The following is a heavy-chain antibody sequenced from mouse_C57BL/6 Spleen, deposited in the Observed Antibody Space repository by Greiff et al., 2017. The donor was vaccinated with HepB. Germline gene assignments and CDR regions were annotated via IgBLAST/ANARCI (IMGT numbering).Heavy chain of an antibody. J-gene: IGHJ4*01. Sequence: VQLQQSGPELVKPGASVKISCKASGYTFTDYYMNWVKQSHGKSLEWIGDINPNNGGTSYNQKFKGKATLTVDKSSSTAYMELRSLTSEDSAVYYCARRGLYSNYDYAMDYWGQGTSVTVSS. CDR1: GYTFTDYY. V-gene: IGHV1-26*01. D-gene: IGHD2-5*01. CDR3: ARRGLYSNYDYAMDY. CDR2: INPNNGGT.